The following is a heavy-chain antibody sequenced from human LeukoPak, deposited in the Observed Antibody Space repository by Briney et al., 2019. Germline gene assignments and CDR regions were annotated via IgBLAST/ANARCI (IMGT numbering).Heavy chain of an antibody. J-gene: IGHJ3*02. CDR3: ARHSSGYYPGAFDI. CDR2: IYYSGST. Sequence: SETLSLTCTVSGGSISSSSYYWGWIRQPPGKGLEGMGSIYYSGSTYYNPSLKSRVTISVDTSKNQFSLKLSSVTAADTAVYYCARHSSGYYPGAFDIWGQGTMVTVSS. V-gene: IGHV4-39*01. CDR1: GGSISSSSYY. D-gene: IGHD3-22*01.